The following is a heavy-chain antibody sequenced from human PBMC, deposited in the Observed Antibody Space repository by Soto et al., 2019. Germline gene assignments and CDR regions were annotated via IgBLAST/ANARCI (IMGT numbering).Heavy chain of an antibody. CDR3: ARDRGEYTSSCFCYFSH. CDR1: GASISSFN. D-gene: IGHD6-13*01. V-gene: IGHV4-4*07. CDR2: LNIAGTI. J-gene: IGHJ1*01. Sequence: SETLSLTWSVSGASISSFNWNWVRQPAGKGPEWVGRLNIAGTINYNPSLKSRITMSMDTSKNQISLHLRSVTAADTAIYYCARDRGEYTSSCFCYFSHSGHGTLGTVSA.